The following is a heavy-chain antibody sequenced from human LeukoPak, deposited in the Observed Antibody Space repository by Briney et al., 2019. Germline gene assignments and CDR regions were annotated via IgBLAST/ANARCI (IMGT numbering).Heavy chain of an antibody. CDR1: GGSISSYY. CDR3: ARVGPIVVVVAATPDY. J-gene: IGHJ4*02. CDR2: IYTSGST. Sequence: SETLSLTCTVSGGSISSYYWSWIRQPAGKGLEWIGRIYTSGSTNYNPSLKSRVTMSVDTSKNQFSLKLSSVTATDTAVYYCARVGPIVVVVAATPDYWGQGTLVTVSS. D-gene: IGHD2-15*01. V-gene: IGHV4-4*07.